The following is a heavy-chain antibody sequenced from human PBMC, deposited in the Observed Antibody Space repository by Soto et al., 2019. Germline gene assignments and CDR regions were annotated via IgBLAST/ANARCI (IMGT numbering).Heavy chain of an antibody. D-gene: IGHD6-19*01. V-gene: IGHV4-31*03. CDR1: GGSISSGGYY. CDR3: ARDSSGWYDY. CDR2: IYYSGST. J-gene: IGHJ4*02. Sequence: PSETLSLTCTVSGGSISSGGYYWSWIRQHPGKGLEWIGYIYYSGSTYYNPSLKSRVTISVDTSKNQFSLKLSSVTAADTAVYYCARDSSGWYDYWGQGTLVTVSS.